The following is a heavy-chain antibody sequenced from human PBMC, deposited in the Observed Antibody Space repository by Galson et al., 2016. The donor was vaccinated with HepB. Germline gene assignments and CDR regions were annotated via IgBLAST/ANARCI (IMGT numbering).Heavy chain of an antibody. D-gene: IGHD3-10*01. CDR3: ARDQVNAGSGSHYTNWFDP. V-gene: IGHV3-33*01. Sequence: SLRLSCAASGFTFSSYGIHWVRQAPGKGLEWVAGIWYGGSNKYYADSVKGRFTISRDNSKNPLYLQTNRLRAEETAVYYCARDQVNAGSGSHYTNWFDPWGQGTLVTVSS. CDR2: IWYGGSNK. J-gene: IGHJ5*02. CDR1: GFTFSSYG.